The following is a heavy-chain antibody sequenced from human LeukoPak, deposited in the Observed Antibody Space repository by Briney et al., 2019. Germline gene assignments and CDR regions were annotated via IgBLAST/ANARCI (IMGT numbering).Heavy chain of an antibody. D-gene: IGHD6-13*01. J-gene: IGHJ3*01. V-gene: IGHV1-18*01. CDR3: AREEGAPIAAANV. CDR2: ISPNNGRT. CDR1: GYTFTSYG. Sequence: ASVKVSCKASGYTFTSYGISWVRQAPGQGLEWMGWISPNNGRTNYAQRLQGRVTMTTDTSTSTAYMELRGLRSDDTAVYYCAREEGAPIAAANVWGLGTMVTVSS.